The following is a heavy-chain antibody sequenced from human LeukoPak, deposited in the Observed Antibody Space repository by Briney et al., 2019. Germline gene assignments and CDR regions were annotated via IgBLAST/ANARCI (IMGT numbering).Heavy chain of an antibody. CDR1: GFIFSDYF. J-gene: IGHJ4*02. V-gene: IGHV3-74*01. CDR2: INSDGSST. D-gene: IGHD3-22*01. Sequence: GGSLRLSCAASGFIFSDYFMDWVRQAPGKGLVWVSRINSDGSSTSYADSVKGRFTISRDNAKNTLYLQMNSLRAEDTAVYYCARWDYYDSSGYSRWGQGTLVTVSS. CDR3: ARWDYYDSSGYSR.